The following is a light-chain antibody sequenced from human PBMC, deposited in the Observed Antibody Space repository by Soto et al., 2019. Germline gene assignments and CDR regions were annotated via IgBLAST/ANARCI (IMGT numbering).Light chain of an antibody. CDR1: QSVSSN. Sequence: EIVMTQSPATLSVSPGERATLTCRASQSVSSNLAWSHQKPGQAPRLLIYGASTRATGIPARFSGSGSGTEFTLTIRSLQSEDFAVYYCQQYNNWAPITYGQGTRLEIK. CDR2: GAS. V-gene: IGKV3-15*01. J-gene: IGKJ5*01. CDR3: QQYNNWAPIT.